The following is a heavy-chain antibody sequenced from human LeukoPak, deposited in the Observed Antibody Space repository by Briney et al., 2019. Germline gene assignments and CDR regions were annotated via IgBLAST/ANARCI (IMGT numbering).Heavy chain of an antibody. CDR3: ASKIDAFDI. CDR1: GGSISSGAYS. J-gene: IGHJ3*02. Sequence: SETLSLTCAVSGGSISSGAYSWSWIRQPPGKGLEWIGNIYPSGSTYYNPSLKSRVTISVDRSKNQFSLKLTSVTAADTAVYYCASKIDAFDIWGQGAMVIVSS. CDR2: IYPSGST. V-gene: IGHV4-30-2*01.